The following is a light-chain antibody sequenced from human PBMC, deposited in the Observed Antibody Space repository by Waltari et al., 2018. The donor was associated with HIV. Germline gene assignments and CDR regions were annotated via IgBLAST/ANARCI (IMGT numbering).Light chain of an antibody. J-gene: IGLJ1*01. CDR3: QAWDTSAYV. Sequence: SYDLSQPPSVSVSPGQTASITCSGDPLGNRFVSWYQQRPGQSHMLVIYQDSKRPSGIPERFSGSNSGHTATLTISETQALDEAAYYCQAWDTSAYVFGTGTEVTVL. CDR1: PLGNRF. V-gene: IGLV3-1*01. CDR2: QDS.